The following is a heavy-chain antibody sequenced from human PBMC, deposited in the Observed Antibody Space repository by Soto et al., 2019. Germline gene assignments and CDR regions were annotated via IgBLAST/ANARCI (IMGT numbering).Heavy chain of an antibody. V-gene: IGHV4-39*07. D-gene: IGHD2-2*01. CDR3: TRGWGRTSWYDY. CDR1: GGSISSSGYY. J-gene: IGHJ4*02. Sequence: SETLSLTCTVSGGSISSSGYYWGWIRQPPGKGLEWIGSMSYSGSIYYNPSLKSRVTISVDTPKNQFSLKLSSVTAADTAVYYCTRGWGRTSWYDYWGQGTLVTVSS. CDR2: MSYSGSI.